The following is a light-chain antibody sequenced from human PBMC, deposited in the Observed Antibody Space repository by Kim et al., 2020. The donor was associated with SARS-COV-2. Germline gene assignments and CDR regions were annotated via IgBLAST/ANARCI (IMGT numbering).Light chain of an antibody. CDR3: QACDSSTEV. CDR1: KLGDKY. V-gene: IGLV3-1*01. Sequence: SYELTQPPSVSVSPGQTASITCSGDKLGDKYACWYQQKPGQSPVLVIYRDSKRPSGIPERFSGSNSGNTATLTISGTQAMDEADYYCQACDSSTEVFGGGTQLTVL. J-gene: IGLJ2*01. CDR2: RDS.